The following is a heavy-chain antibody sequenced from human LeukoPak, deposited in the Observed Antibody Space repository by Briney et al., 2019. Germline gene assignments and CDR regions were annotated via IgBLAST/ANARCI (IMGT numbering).Heavy chain of an antibody. CDR2: ISTSSSTI. J-gene: IGHJ3*02. V-gene: IGHV3-48*04. CDR3: ARAKFDSSRYYYRGFDI. CDR1: GFSFSTYS. D-gene: IGHD3-22*01. Sequence: GGSLRLSCAVSGFSFSTYSMNWVRQAPGKGLEWVSYISTSSSTIYYTDSVKGRFTMSRDNAKKSLYLQMNSLRAEDTAVYYCARAKFDSSRYYYRGFDIWGQGTMVTVSS.